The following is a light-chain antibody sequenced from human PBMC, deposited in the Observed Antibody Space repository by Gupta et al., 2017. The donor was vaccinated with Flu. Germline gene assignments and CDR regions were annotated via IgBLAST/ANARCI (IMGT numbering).Light chain of an antibody. J-gene: IGLJ3*02. CDR2: TTN. CDR1: SGSVSAGYY. CDR3: MLYMGNGLGM. V-gene: IGLV8-61*01. Sequence: QTVVTQEPSFSVSPGGTVTLTCGLNSGSVSAGYYPSWYQQTPGQAPRTLISTTNTRASGVPDRFSGSILGNKAALTITGAQPDDESDYYCMLYMGNGLGMFGGGTKLTVL.